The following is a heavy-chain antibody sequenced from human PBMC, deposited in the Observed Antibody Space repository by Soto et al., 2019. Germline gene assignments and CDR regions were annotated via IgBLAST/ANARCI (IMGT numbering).Heavy chain of an antibody. J-gene: IGHJ4*02. CDR2: INPNSGGT. CDR3: ARVGGDSYGFSYDY. Sequence: ASVKVSCKASGYTLTGYYMHWVRQAPGQGLEWMGWINPNSGGTNYAQKFQGWVTVTRETSISTAYMELRRLRSDDTAVYYCARVGGDSYGFSYDYFGQGTLVTVSS. D-gene: IGHD5-18*01. V-gene: IGHV1-2*04. CDR1: GYTLTGYY.